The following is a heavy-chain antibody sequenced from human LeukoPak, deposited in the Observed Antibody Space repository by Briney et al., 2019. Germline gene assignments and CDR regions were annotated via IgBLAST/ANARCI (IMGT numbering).Heavy chain of an antibody. Sequence: GASVKVSRKASGYTFTGYYMHWVRQAPGQGLEWMGWINPNSGGTNYAQKFQGRVTMTRDTSISTAYMELSRLRSDDTAVYYCARENPLSFMVRGVILWFDPWGQGTLVTVSS. CDR3: ARENPLSFMVRGVILWFDP. D-gene: IGHD3-10*01. J-gene: IGHJ5*02. CDR2: INPNSGGT. CDR1: GYTFTGYY. V-gene: IGHV1-2*02.